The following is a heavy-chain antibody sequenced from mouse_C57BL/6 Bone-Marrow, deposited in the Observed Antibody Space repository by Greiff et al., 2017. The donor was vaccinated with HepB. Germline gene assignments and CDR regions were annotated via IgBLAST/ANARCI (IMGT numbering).Heavy chain of an antibody. Sequence: QVQLKESGAELARPGASVKLSCKAAGYTFTSYGISWVKQRTGQGLEWIGEIYPRSGNTYYNEKFKGKATLTADKSSSTAYMELRSLTSEDSAVYFCARKGLGAMDYWGQGTSVTVSS. CDR2: IYPRSGNT. D-gene: IGHD2-13*01. CDR3: ARKGLGAMDY. J-gene: IGHJ4*01. V-gene: IGHV1-81*01. CDR1: GYTFTSYG.